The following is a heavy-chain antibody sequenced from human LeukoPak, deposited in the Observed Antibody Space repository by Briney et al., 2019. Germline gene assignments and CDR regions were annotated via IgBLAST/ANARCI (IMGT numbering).Heavy chain of an antibody. J-gene: IGHJ4*02. V-gene: IGHV3-30*18. CDR2: ISYDGSNK. Sequence: GGSLRPSCEPSGFTFSSYGMHWVGQAPAKGRDGVAVISYDGSNKYYADSVKGRFTISRDNSENTLYLQMNSLRAEDTAVYYCAKAGYSSGWTRDYFDYWGQGTLVTVSS. D-gene: IGHD6-19*01. CDR1: GFTFSSYG. CDR3: AKAGYSSGWTRDYFDY.